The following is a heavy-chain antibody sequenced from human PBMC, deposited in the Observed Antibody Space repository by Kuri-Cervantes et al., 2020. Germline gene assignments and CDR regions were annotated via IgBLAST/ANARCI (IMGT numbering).Heavy chain of an antibody. CDR1: GFTFSSYA. CDR2: ISGSGGST. D-gene: IGHD4-23*01. J-gene: IGHJ3*02. V-gene: IGHV3-23*01. Sequence: GGSLRLSCAASGFTFSSYAMSWVRQAPGKGLEWVSAISGSGGSTYYADSVKGRFTISRDNAKNTLYLQMNSLRAEDTAVYYCAREVITYGGNSLGAFDIWGQGTMVTVSS. CDR3: AREVITYGGNSLGAFDI.